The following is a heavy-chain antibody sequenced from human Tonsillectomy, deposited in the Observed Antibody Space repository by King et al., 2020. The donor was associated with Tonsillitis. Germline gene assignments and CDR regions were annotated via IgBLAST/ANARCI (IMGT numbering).Heavy chain of an antibody. J-gene: IGHJ4*02. CDR3: AVGSGYSGYDYVYFDY. D-gene: IGHD5-12*01. Sequence: VQLLESGGGLVQPGGSLRLSCAASGFTLMTFAMSWVRQAPGKGLEWVSTISGSGGSTYYADSVKGRFTISRDNSKTTLYLQMNSLRAADTAVYYCAVGSGYSGYDYVYFDYWGQGTLVTVSS. CDR2: ISGSGGST. V-gene: IGHV3-23*01. CDR1: GFTLMTFA.